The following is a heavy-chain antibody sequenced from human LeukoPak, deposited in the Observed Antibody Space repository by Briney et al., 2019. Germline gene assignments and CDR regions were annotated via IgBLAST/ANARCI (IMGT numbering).Heavy chain of an antibody. CDR3: ATPSATGTGDY. Sequence: GGSLRLSCAASGFTVSSNYMSWVRQAPGKGLEWVSVIYSGGSTYYADSVKGRFTISRDNSKNTLYLRMNSLRAEDTAVYYCATPSATGTGDYWGQGTLVTVSS. CDR2: IYSGGST. J-gene: IGHJ4*02. V-gene: IGHV3-53*01. CDR1: GFTVSSNY. D-gene: IGHD1-1*01.